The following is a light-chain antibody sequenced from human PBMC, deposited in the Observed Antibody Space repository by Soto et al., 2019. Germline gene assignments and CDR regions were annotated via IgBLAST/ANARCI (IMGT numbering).Light chain of an antibody. V-gene: IGKV1-39*01. CDR2: AAS. Sequence: DIQMTQSPSSLSASVGDRVTITCRASQSIRSYLNWYQQKPGKAPKLLIYAASSLQSGVPSRFSGSGSGTDFSLTISSLQPEDFATYYCQQSYSTPRLTFGGGTKVELK. CDR3: QQSYSTPRLT. CDR1: QSIRSY. J-gene: IGKJ4*01.